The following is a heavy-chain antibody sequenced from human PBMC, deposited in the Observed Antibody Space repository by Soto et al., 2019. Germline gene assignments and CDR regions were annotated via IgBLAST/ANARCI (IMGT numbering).Heavy chain of an antibody. CDR3: ARLNWNLRRGNDY. V-gene: IGHV4-34*01. Sequence: QVQLQQWGAGLLKPSETLSLTCAVYGGSFSGYYWSWIRQPPGKGLEWIGEINHSGSTNYNPSLKSRVTISVDTSKNQFSLKLSSVTAADTAVYYCARLNWNLRRGNDYWGQGTLVTVSS. D-gene: IGHD1-1*01. CDR2: INHSGST. J-gene: IGHJ4*02. CDR1: GGSFSGYY.